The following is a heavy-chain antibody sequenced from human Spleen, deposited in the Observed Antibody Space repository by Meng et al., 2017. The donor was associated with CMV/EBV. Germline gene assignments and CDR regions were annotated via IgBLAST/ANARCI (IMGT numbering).Heavy chain of an antibody. Sequence: GGSLRLSCAASGFTFSMYGMHWVRQAPGKGLEWVAFIKYDGSSIYYVDSVKGRFTISRDNSKNTMYLQMNSLGPEDTAVYYCAKDTLAGVWQYYGMDVWGQGTTVTVSS. CDR3: AKDTLAGVWQYYGMDV. V-gene: IGHV3-30*02. J-gene: IGHJ6*02. CDR2: IKYDGSSI. D-gene: IGHD2-8*01. CDR1: GFTFSMYG.